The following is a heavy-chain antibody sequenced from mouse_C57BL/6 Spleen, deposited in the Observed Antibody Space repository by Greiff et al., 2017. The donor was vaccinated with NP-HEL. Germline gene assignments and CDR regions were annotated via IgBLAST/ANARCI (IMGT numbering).Heavy chain of an antibody. J-gene: IGHJ1*03. D-gene: IGHD1-1*01. Sequence: VQLQQPGAELVKPGASVKLSCKASGYTFTSYWMHWVKQRPGQGLEWIGMIHPNSGSTNYNEKFKSKATLTVDKSSSTAYMQLSSLTSEDSAVYYCARGWITTVVARYFDVWGTGTTVTVSS. CDR1: GYTFTSYW. CDR3: ARGWITTVVARYFDV. CDR2: IHPNSGST. V-gene: IGHV1-64*01.